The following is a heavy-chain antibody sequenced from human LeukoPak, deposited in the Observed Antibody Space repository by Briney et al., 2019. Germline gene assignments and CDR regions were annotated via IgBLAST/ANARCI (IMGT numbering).Heavy chain of an antibody. CDR3: ASSRSGWSFDY. J-gene: IGHJ4*02. CDR1: GYSFTNYW. D-gene: IGHD6-19*01. V-gene: IGHV5-51*01. Sequence: GESLKISCKGSGYSFTNYWIAWVRQMPGKGLEWMGIIYPGDSDTRYSPSFQGQVTISADKSISTAYLKWSSLKASDTAMYYCASSRSGWSFDYWGQGTLVTVSS. CDR2: IYPGDSDT.